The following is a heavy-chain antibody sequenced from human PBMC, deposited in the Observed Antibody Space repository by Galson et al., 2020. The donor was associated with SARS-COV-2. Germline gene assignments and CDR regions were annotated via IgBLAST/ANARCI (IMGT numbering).Heavy chain of an antibody. Sequence: SETLSLTCSVSGGSITSGGYSWTWIRQSPGKGLEWIGYVYQSGATQYNPSRKSRLTISMDRSKNQLSLKLTSVTAADTAVYYCARRYVSGLSPYWYLDLWGRGTLVTVSS. V-gene: IGHV4-30-2*06. CDR3: ARRYVSGLSPYWYLDL. CDR1: GGSITSGGYS. J-gene: IGHJ2*01. CDR2: VYQSGAT. D-gene: IGHD3-16*01.